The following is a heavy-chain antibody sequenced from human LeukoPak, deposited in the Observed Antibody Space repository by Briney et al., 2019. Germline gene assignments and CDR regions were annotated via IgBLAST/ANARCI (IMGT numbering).Heavy chain of an antibody. J-gene: IGHJ3*02. CDR3: ARSRPWIFGVVIEGDAFDI. D-gene: IGHD3-3*01. Sequence: GGSLRLSCAASGFTFSSYGMHWVRQAPGKGLEWAAVIWYDGSNKYYADSVKGRFTISRDNSKNTLYLQMNSLRAEDTAVYYCARSRPWIFGVVIEGDAFDIWGQGTMVTVSS. CDR2: IWYDGSNK. V-gene: IGHV3-33*01. CDR1: GFTFSSYG.